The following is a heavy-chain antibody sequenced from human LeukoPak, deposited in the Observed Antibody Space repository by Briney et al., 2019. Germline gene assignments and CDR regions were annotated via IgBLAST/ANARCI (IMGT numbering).Heavy chain of an antibody. J-gene: IGHJ4*02. Sequence: GESLRLSCAAAGFTFSSYWMHWVRHAPGKGLVWVSRINSDGSSTIYADSVKGRFTISRDNAKNTLYLQINSLRAEDTAVYYFARYQVYSYGYYDYRGQGTLVTVSS. CDR2: INSDGSST. CDR1: GFTFSSYW. D-gene: IGHD5-18*01. V-gene: IGHV3-74*01. CDR3: ARYQVYSYGYYDY.